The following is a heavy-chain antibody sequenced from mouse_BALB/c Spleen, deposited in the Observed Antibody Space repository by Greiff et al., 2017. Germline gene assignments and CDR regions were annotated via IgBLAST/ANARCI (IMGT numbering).Heavy chain of an antibody. CDR1: GFNIKDTY. D-gene: IGHD4-1*01. Sequence: VQLKQSGAELVKPGASVKLSCTASGFNIKDTYMHWVKQRPEQGLEWIGRNDPANGNTKYDPKFQGKATITADTSSNTAYLQLSSLTSEDTAVYYCALTGTGVFDYWGQGTTLTVSS. V-gene: IGHV14-3*02. CDR2: NDPANGNT. CDR3: ALTGTGVFDY. J-gene: IGHJ2*01.